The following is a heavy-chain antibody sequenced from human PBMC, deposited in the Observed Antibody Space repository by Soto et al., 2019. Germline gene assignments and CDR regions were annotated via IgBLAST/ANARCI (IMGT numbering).Heavy chain of an antibody. CDR3: ARAYSGRLPRRADYYFAMDV. D-gene: IGHD2-15*01. Sequence: EVQLVESGGGVVQPGESLRLSCAASGFTFSAYDMHWVRQTTGKGLEWVSAIGAADDPYYLGSVKGRFTISRENAKNSLYLQMNSLRAEDMAVYYCARAYSGRLPRRADYYFAMDVWGQGTTVTVSS. CDR2: IGAADDP. J-gene: IGHJ6*02. CDR1: GFTFSAYD. V-gene: IGHV3-13*05.